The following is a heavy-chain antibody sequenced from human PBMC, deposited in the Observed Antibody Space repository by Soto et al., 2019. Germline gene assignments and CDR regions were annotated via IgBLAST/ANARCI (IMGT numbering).Heavy chain of an antibody. CDR1: GGSMRSYY. J-gene: IGHJ4*02. CDR2: IDYSGDS. CDR3: ARQAKWTHSVTFDY. V-gene: IGHV4-59*01. Sequence: QVQLQESGPGLVKPSETLSLTCTVSGGSMRSYYWSWIRQPPGKGLEWTGHIDYSGDSNYNPSLKSRVTVSVDMPKNQFSLRLRSVTAADTAVYYCARQAKWTHSVTFDYWGQGSQVTVSS. D-gene: IGHD1-26*01.